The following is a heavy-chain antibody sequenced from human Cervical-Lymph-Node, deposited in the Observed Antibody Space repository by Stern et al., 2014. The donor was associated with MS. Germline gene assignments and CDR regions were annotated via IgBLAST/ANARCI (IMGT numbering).Heavy chain of an antibody. J-gene: IGHJ4*02. V-gene: IGHV2-5*02. D-gene: IGHD2-15*01. CDR3: AHSRVKYCRGGTCYSSLFDY. CDR2: LLWGAYK. Sequence: QVTLKESGPTLVKPTQTVTLTCTLSGFSVATAGVGVGWIRQPPGKALEWLALLLWGAYKLYSPSLTNRLTIIKDTSKNQVVLTMTNVDPVDTATYYCAHSRVKYCRGGTCYSSLFDYWGQGTLVTVSS. CDR1: GFSVATAGVG.